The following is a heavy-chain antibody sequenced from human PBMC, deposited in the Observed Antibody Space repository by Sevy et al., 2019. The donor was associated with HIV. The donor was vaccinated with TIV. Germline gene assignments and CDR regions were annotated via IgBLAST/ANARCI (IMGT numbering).Heavy chain of an antibody. J-gene: IGHJ3*02. CDR1: GFTFSSYA. D-gene: IGHD3-22*01. CDR3: AKVYYYGSSGYHPVEAFDI. Sequence: GGSLRLSCAASGFTFSSYAMSWVRQAPGKGLEWVSVISGSGGSTYYADSVKGRFTISRDNSKNTLYMQMNSLRAEDTAVYYCAKVYYYGSSGYHPVEAFDIWGQGTMVTVSS. V-gene: IGHV3-23*01. CDR2: ISGSGGST.